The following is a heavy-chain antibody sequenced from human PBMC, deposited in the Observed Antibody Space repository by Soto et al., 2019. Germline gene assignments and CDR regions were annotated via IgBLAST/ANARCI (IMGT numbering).Heavy chain of an antibody. V-gene: IGHV4-31*03. J-gene: IGHJ4*02. CDR1: GGSISSGGYY. D-gene: IGHD3-22*01. CDR3: AREHYDTYGYYHVY. Sequence: PSETLSLTCTVSGGSISSGGYYWSWIRQHPGKGLEWIGYISDSGSTYYNPSLKSRVTISVDTSKNQFSLKLTSVTAADTAVYYCAREHYDTYGYYHVYWGQGTLVTVSS. CDR2: ISDSGST.